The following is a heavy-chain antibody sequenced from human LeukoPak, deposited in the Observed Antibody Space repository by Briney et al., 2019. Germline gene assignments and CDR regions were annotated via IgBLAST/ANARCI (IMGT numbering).Heavy chain of an antibody. CDR2: INPNSGGT. Sequence: GASVKVSCKASGYTFTGYYMHWVRQAPGQGLEWMGWINPNSGGTNYAQKFQGRVTMTRDTSISTAYMELSRLRSDDTAVYYCARDKIISKYSSSGYMDVWGKGTTVTVSS. J-gene: IGHJ6*03. CDR3: ARDKIISKYSSSGYMDV. D-gene: IGHD6-6*01. V-gene: IGHV1-2*02. CDR1: GYTFTGYY.